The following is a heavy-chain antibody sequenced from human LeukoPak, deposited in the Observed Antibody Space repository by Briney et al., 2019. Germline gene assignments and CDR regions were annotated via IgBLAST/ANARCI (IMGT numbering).Heavy chain of an antibody. CDR3: AQDRATVTPTWLDS. CDR1: GFSFSNFA. J-gene: IGHJ5*01. V-gene: IGHV3-23*01. Sequence: SGGSLRLSCSASGFSFSNFAMNWVRQAPGKGLEWVAGISGRGATTFYADSVKGRFTISRDNSKYSLFLQMNNLGAEDTALYYCAQDRATVTPTWLDSWGQGTLVIVSS. CDR2: ISGRGATT. D-gene: IGHD2-21*02.